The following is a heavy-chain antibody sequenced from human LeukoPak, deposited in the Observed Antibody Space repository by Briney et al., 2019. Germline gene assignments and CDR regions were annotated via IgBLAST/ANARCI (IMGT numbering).Heavy chain of an antibody. J-gene: IGHJ3*02. CDR2: IWYDGSNK. CDR1: GFTFSSYG. CDR3: AKDRIAVAGGHHDAFDI. Sequence: GGSLRLSCAASGFTFSSYGMHWVRQAPGKGLEWVAVIWYDGSNKYYADSVKGRFTISRDNSKNTLYLQMNSLRAEDTAVYYCAKDRIAVAGGHHDAFDIWGQGTMVTVSS. V-gene: IGHV3-30*02. D-gene: IGHD6-19*01.